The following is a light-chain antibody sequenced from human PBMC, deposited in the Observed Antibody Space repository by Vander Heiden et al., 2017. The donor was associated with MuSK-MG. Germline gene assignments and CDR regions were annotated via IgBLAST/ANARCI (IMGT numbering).Light chain of an antibody. CDR1: SSDVGCYNY. J-gene: IGLJ2*01. CDR2: EVS. CDR3: SSYTSSSHVV. V-gene: IGLV2-14*01. Sequence: QSVLTQPASVSGSPGQSITISCTGTSSDVGCYNYVSLYQQHPGKSPKLMVYEVSNRPSGVSNRFSGSKSGNTASLTISGLQAEDEADYYCSSYTSSSHVVFGGGTKLTVL.